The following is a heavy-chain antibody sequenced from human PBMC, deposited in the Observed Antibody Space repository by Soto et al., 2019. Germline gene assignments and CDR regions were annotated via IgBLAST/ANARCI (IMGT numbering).Heavy chain of an antibody. Sequence: SETLSLTCAGYGGGFSGSYWTWIRSPPGNGLEWIWEINHSGSTNYNPSLKRRVTISVDAAKNQFSLKVSSATAADTAVYYCARTHLPDTFHYYGMDVWRQGTTVTVSS. CDR2: INHSGST. D-gene: IGHD2-2*01. CDR1: GGGFSGSY. V-gene: IGHV4-34*01. CDR3: ARTHLPDTFHYYGMDV. J-gene: IGHJ6*02.